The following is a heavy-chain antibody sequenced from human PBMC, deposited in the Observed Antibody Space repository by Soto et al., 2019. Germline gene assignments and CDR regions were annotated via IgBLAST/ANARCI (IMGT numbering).Heavy chain of an antibody. CDR3: AKKEEHDYVWGKSPSD. Sequence: HPGGSLRLSGAACGITFSSYSISWVRHAPCKGLEWVSSINGRGDDTFYADSVKGRFTISRDNSKNTLYLQMNSLRAEDTALYYSAKKEEHDYVWGKSPSDCGQWTLVTVSS. V-gene: IGHV3-23*01. J-gene: IGHJ4*03. D-gene: IGHD3-16*01. CDR2: INGRGDDT. CDR1: GITFSSYS.